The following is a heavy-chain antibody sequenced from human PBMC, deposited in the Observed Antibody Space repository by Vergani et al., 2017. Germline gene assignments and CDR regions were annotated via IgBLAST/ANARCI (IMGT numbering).Heavy chain of an antibody. CDR3: AERGGGYYSGGKVHPLRTAFDV. J-gene: IGHJ3*01. CDR1: GGSISAGYYF. V-gene: IGHV4-61*02. D-gene: IGHD2-15*01. CDR2: ISASGNA. Sequence: QVQLQASGPGRVKPSQTLSLTCTMSGGSISAGYYFWSWIRQPAGKGLEWLGHISASGNASHSPSLKTRVSMSVDTSKNQFSLTVTSVTAADTAIYFCAERGGGYYSGGKVHPLRTAFDVWGHGTVVTVSS.